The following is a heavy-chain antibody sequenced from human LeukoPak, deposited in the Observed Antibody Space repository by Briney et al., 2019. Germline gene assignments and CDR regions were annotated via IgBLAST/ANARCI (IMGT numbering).Heavy chain of an antibody. CDR2: ISSNGGST. V-gene: IGHV3-64*01. CDR3: ARGPFLVSRVPAANMNAEPVTGGTGAYYFDY. J-gene: IGHJ4*02. D-gene: IGHD2-2*01. CDR1: GFTFSSYA. Sequence: PGGSLTLSCAASGFTFSSYAMHWVRQAPGKGLECVSAISSNGGSTYYATSVKGRFTISRDNSKNTLYLQMGSLRAEDMAVYYCARGPFLVSRVPAANMNAEPVTGGTGAYYFDYWGQGTLVTVSS.